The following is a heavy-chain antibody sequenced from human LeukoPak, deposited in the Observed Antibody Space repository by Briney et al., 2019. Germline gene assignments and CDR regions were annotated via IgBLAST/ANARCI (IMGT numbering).Heavy chain of an antibody. CDR3: ARHREVPAANGVFDS. J-gene: IGHJ4*02. CDR2: IYYIGTT. D-gene: IGHD2-2*01. CDR1: GGSISGYY. Sequence: SETPSLTCTVSGGSISGYYWSWIRQPPGKGLEWLGCIYYIGTTNYNPSLQSRGLISVDSSKNQFSLKLSSVTAADTAVYFCARHREVPAANGVFDSWGQGTLVTVSS. V-gene: IGHV4-59*08.